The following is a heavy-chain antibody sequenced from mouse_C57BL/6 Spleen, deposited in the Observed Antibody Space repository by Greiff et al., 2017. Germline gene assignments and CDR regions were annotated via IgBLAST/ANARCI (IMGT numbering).Heavy chain of an antibody. CDR3: ARDHYGSGWYFDV. V-gene: IGHV1-64*01. Sequence: VQLQQPGAELVKPGASVKLSCKASGYTFTSYWMHWVKQRPGQGLEWIGMIHPNSGSTNYNEKFKSKATLTVDKSSSTAYMQLSSLTSEDSAVYYCARDHYGSGWYFDVWGTGTTVTVSS. D-gene: IGHD1-1*01. CDR1: GYTFTSYW. CDR2: IHPNSGST. J-gene: IGHJ1*03.